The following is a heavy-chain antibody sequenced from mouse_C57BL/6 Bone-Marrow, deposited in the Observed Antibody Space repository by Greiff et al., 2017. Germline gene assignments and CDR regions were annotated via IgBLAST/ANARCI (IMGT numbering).Heavy chain of an antibody. CDR1: GYTFTSYW. CDR2: IHPNSGST. V-gene: IGHV1-64*01. Sequence: VQLQQPGAELVKPGASVKLSCKASGYTFTSYWMHWVKQRPGQGLEWIGMIHPNSGSTNYNEKFKSKAALTVDKSSSTAYMQLSSLTSEDSAVYYCARRKAYYSNYDYWGQGTTLTVSS. D-gene: IGHD2-5*01. CDR3: ARRKAYYSNYDY. J-gene: IGHJ2*01.